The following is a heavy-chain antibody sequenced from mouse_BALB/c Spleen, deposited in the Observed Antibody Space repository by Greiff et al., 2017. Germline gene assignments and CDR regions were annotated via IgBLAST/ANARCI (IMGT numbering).Heavy chain of an antibody. CDR3: ARAPYYYGSSYVVDY. D-gene: IGHD1-1*01. CDR2: ISDGGSYT. Sequence: EVQRVESGGGLVKPGGSLKLSCAASGFTFSDYYMYWVRQTPEKRLEWVATISDGGSYTYYPDSVKGRFTISRDNAKNNLYLQMSSLKSEDTAMYYCARAPYYYGSSYVVDYWGQGTSVTVSS. V-gene: IGHV5-4*02. J-gene: IGHJ4*01. CDR1: GFTFSDYY.